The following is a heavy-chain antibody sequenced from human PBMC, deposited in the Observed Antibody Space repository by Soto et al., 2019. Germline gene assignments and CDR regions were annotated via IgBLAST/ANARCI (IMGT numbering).Heavy chain of an antibody. Sequence: EVQLVESGGGLVQPGGSLRLSCGASRGAFGDYWMHWVRQAPGKGLVWVSRINRDANDIIYAGSVKGRFTSSRDNAKSIVVLDTNSLTVEDTAVYNCARDVPQNWFDSWGKGTLVTVSS. CDR1: RGAFGDYW. CDR2: INRDANDI. J-gene: IGHJ5*01. V-gene: IGHV3-74*01. D-gene: IGHD3-10*02. CDR3: ARDVPQNWFDS.